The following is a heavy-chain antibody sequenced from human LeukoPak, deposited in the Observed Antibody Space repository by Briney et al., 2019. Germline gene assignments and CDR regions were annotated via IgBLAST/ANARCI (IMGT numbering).Heavy chain of an antibody. CDR2: ISGGSHI. V-gene: IGHV3-11*01. Sequence: GGSLRLSCAASGFPFSDYYMSWIRQAPGKGLEWVSYISGGSHIYYADSMKGRFTISRDNAKNSLFLQMNSLRAEDTAVYYCARYYSSGYYSNYWGQGTLVTVSS. J-gene: IGHJ4*02. CDR3: ARYYSSGYYSNY. D-gene: IGHD3-22*01. CDR1: GFPFSDYY.